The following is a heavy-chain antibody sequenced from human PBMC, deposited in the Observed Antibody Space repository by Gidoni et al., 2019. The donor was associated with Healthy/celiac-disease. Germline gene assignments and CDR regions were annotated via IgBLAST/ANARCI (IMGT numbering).Heavy chain of an antibody. CDR2: ISSSSSYI. V-gene: IGHV3-21*01. J-gene: IGHJ4*02. CDR1: GFTFSSYS. Sequence: EVQLVESGGGLVKPGGSLRLSCAASGFTFSSYSMNWVRQAPGKGLEWVSSISSSSSYIYYADSVKGRFTISRDNAKNSLYLQMNSLRAEDTAVYYCATTPSLPNGWPLHWVYWGQGTLVTVSS. CDR3: ATTPSLPNGWPLHWVY. D-gene: IGHD6-19*01.